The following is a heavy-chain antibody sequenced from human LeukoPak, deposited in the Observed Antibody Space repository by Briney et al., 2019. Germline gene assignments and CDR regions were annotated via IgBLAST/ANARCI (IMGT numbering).Heavy chain of an antibody. CDR1: GYTFTSYG. D-gene: IGHD6-13*01. J-gene: IGHJ6*02. Sequence: ASVKVSCKASGYTFTSYGISWVRQAPGQGLEWMGWINPNSGGTNYAQKFQGWVTMTRDTSISTAYMELSRLRSDDTAVYYCASTHSSSWYGGDYYGMDVWGQGTTVTVSS. V-gene: IGHV1-2*04. CDR2: INPNSGGT. CDR3: ASTHSSSWYGGDYYGMDV.